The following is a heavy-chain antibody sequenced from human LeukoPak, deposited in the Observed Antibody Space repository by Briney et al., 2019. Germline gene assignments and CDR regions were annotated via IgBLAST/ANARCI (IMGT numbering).Heavy chain of an antibody. J-gene: IGHJ5*02. V-gene: IGHV4-34*01. D-gene: IGHD3-22*01. Sequence: PSETLSLTCAVYGGSFSGYYWSWVRQPPGGGLAWIGEVSHSRNTNYHPSLKSRVTLSLDTSKNQFSLKLTSVSAADTAVYYCARGSPRDYDSSGYYYGLDPWGQGTLVAVSS. CDR1: GGSFSGYY. CDR3: ARGSPRDYDSSGYYYGLDP. CDR2: VSHSRNT.